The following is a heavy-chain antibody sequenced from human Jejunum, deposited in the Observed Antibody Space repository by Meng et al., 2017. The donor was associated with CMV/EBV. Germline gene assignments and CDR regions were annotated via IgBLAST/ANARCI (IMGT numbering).Heavy chain of an antibody. D-gene: IGHD6-13*01. CDR3: ARGPDHSSRWYGLDS. Sequence: SGFTFTTWMHWVRQAPGEGLVWVARISHDGSRTTYADSVKGRFTLSRDNAKNTLFLQMNSLRVEDTAVYFCARGPDHSSRWYGLDSWGQGTLVTSPQ. CDR2: ISHDGSRT. V-gene: IGHV3-74*01. J-gene: IGHJ4*02. CDR1: GFTFTTW.